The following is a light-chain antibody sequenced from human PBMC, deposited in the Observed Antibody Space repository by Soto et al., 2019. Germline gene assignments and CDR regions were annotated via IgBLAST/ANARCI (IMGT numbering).Light chain of an antibody. J-gene: IGKJ4*01. CDR3: QLSSKWPLT. V-gene: IGKV3-15*01. CDR1: QSVRTS. CDR2: GAS. Sequence: VMRLSPVTLSVSPREGATLSCRASQSVRTSVAWYQQRPGQTPRLLIYGASTRATGVPARFSGGGSGTEFILTISSLQSEDFTVYYCQLSSKWPLTFGGGAKVDNK.